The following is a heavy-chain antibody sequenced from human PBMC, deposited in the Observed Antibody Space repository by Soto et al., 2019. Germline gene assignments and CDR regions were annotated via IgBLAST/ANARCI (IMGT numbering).Heavy chain of an antibody. CDR2: IIPIFGTA. V-gene: IGHV1-69*01. Sequence: QVQLVQSGAEVKKPGSSVKVSCKASGGTFSSYAISWVRQAPGQGLEWMGGIIPIFGTANYAQKFQDRVTITADESTSTAYMELSSLRSEDTAVYYCARAMAARRGRLYYYYGMDVWGQGTTVTVSS. CDR3: ARAMAARRGRLYYYYGMDV. D-gene: IGHD6-6*01. J-gene: IGHJ6*02. CDR1: GGTFSSYA.